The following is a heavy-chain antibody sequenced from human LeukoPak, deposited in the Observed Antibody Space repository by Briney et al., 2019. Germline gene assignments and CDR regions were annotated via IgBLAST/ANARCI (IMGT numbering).Heavy chain of an antibody. J-gene: IGHJ4*02. Sequence: NPSETLSLTCTVSGGSISSGDYYWSWIRQPPGKGLEWIGYIYYSGSTYYNPSLKSRVTISVDTSKNQFSLKLSSVTAADTAVYYCARDLSDSGYDHFDYWGQGTLVTVSS. CDR3: ARDLSDSGYDHFDY. V-gene: IGHV4-30-4*01. CDR2: IYYSGST. D-gene: IGHD5-12*01. CDR1: GGSISSGDYY.